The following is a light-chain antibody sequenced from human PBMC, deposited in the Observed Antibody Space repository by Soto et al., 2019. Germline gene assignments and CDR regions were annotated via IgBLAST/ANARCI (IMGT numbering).Light chain of an antibody. CDR2: AAS. J-gene: IGKJ3*01. Sequence: ALRMTQSPSSFSASTGDRVTITCRASQGISSYLAWYQQKPGKAPKLLIYAASTLQSGVPSRFSGSGSGTDFTLTISCLQSEDFATYYCQQYYSSPFTFGPGTKVDIK. V-gene: IGKV1-8*01. CDR3: QQYYSSPFT. CDR1: QGISSY.